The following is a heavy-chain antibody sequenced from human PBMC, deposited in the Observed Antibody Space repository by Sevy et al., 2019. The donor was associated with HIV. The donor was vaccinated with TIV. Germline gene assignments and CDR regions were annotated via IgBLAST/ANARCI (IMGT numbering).Heavy chain of an antibody. CDR2: ISSSSSTI. D-gene: IGHD5-12*01. V-gene: IGHV3-48*02. CDR1: GFTFSSYS. Sequence: GGSLRLSCAASGFTFSSYSMNWVRQAPGKGLEWVSYISSSSSTIYYADSVKGRFTISRDNAKKSLYLQMNSLRDEDTAVYYCARDRWLRDPYYFDYWGQGTLVTVSS. CDR3: ARDRWLRDPYYFDY. J-gene: IGHJ4*02.